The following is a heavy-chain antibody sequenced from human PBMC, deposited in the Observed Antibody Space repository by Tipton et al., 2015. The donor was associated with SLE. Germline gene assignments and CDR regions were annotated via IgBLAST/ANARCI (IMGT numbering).Heavy chain of an antibody. Sequence: TLSLTCAVSGGSITDGDYAWSWIRQPPGKGLAWIGYIYDTESTYDNSSLKNRVAISVDKSKNQFSLRLTSVTAADTALYYCARMRRGNYDWHFDLWGRGTLVTVSS. CDR1: GGSITDGDYA. CDR2: IYDTEST. J-gene: IGHJ2*01. D-gene: IGHD3-16*01. CDR3: ARMRRGNYDWHFDL. V-gene: IGHV4-30-2*01.